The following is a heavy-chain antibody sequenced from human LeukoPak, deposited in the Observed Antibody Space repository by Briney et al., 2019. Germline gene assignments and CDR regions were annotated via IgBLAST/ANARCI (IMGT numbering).Heavy chain of an antibody. J-gene: IGHJ2*01. CDR2: IYTSGST. Sequence: PSETLSLTCTVSGGSISSYYWSWIRQPAGKGLEWIGRIYTSGSTNYNPSLKSRVTMSVDTSKNQFSLKLSSVTAADTAVYYCARHPYSSSPLITRYFDLWGRGTLVTVSS. CDR1: GGSISSYY. D-gene: IGHD6-6*01. CDR3: ARHPYSSSPLITRYFDL. V-gene: IGHV4-4*07.